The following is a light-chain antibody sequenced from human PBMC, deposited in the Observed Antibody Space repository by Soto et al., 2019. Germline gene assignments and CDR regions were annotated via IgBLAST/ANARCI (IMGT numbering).Light chain of an antibody. CDR3: CSYAGSSTYV. J-gene: IGLJ1*01. V-gene: IGLV2-23*01. CDR2: EDS. CDR1: SSYVGNYNL. Sequence: QSVLTQSASVSGSPGQSITISCTGTSSYVGNYNLVSWYQQHPGKAPKLMIYEDSKRPSGVSNRFSGSKSGNTASLTISGLQAEDEGDYYCCSYAGSSTYVFGTGTKVTVL.